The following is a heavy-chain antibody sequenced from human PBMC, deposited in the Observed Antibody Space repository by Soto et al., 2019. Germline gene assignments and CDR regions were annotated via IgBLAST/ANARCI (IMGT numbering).Heavy chain of an antibody. J-gene: IGHJ6*02. CDR3: VCIFSGGYSYGFYYYRLAV. CDR1: GDSISTYY. CDR2: LYYGRGA. D-gene: IGHD5-18*01. Sequence: SETLSLTCAVSGDSISTYYCMWIRQPPGKGLESIGYLYYGRGANYNPSLKSRVTLSVDTSTNQCSLTLSSMTAADTAMYYCVCIFSGGYSYGFYYYRLAVWGQGTTVTVSS. V-gene: IGHV4-59*04.